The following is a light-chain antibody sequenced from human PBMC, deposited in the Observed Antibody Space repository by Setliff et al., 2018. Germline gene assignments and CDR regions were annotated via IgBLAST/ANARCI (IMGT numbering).Light chain of an antibody. V-gene: IGLV2-8*01. CDR3: NAYASDTTDV. Sequence: QSALTQPPSASGSPGQSVTISCTGTSNDVWGHNYVSWYQQHPGKAPQLIIYDVTKRPSGVPDRFSGSKSGNTASLTVSGLQTEDEAEYYCNAYASDTTDVFGSGTKVTVL. CDR2: DVT. CDR1: SNDVWGHNY. J-gene: IGLJ1*01.